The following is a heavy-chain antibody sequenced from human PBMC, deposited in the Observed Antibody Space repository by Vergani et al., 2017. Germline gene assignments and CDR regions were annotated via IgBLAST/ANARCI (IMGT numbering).Heavy chain of an antibody. CDR1: GFTLSNYD. CDR2: IQFDGSNQ. Sequence: QVQLVESGGGVVQRGGSLRLSCATSGFTLSNYDMQWIRQGPGKGLEFVAFIQFDGSNQYYADSVKCRFTLSRDCSKNTLYLQMYSLRTDDTATYYCAKHFRGWGIDYWGQGTQVIVSS. CDR3: AKHFRGWGIDY. D-gene: IGHD3-16*01. J-gene: IGHJ4*02. V-gene: IGHV3-30*02.